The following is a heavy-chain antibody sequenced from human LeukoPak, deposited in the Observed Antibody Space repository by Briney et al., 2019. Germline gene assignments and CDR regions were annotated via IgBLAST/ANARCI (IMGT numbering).Heavy chain of an antibody. V-gene: IGHV4-59*01. CDR2: IHHTGNT. CDR1: GGSTSGYS. CDR3: ARDRNGHPY. D-gene: IGHD2-8*01. Sequence: PSETLSLTCTVSGGSTSGYSWTWIRQSPGKGLEWIGYIHHTGNTNYNPSLRSRVTLLVDTSKNQLSLKLSTVTAADTAVYYCARDRNGHPYWGQGTLVTVSS. J-gene: IGHJ4*02.